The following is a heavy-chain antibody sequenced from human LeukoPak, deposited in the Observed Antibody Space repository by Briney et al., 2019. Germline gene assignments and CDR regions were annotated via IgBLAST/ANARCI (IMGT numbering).Heavy chain of an antibody. D-gene: IGHD3-16*01. J-gene: IGHJ4*02. CDR2: ISYDGSNK. CDR3: AKDWGREVGDPYSDY. CDR1: GFTFSSYG. Sequence: GGSLRLSCAASGFTFSSYGMHWVRQAPGKGLEWVAVISYDGSNKYYADSVKGRFTISRDNSKNTLYLQMNSLRAEDTAVYYCAKDWGREVGDPYSDYWGQGTLVTVSS. V-gene: IGHV3-30*18.